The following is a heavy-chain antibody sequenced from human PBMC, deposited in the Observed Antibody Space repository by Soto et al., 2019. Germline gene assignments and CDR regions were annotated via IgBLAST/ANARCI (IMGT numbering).Heavy chain of an antibody. V-gene: IGHV3-7*01. CDR2: MKQDGSQK. D-gene: IGHD2-15*01. CDR1: GFTFSGYW. J-gene: IGHJ2*01. Sequence: EVQLVESGGGLVQPGGSLTLSCVASGFTFSGYWMTWVRQAPGKGLEWVANMKQDGSQKYYVDSVKGRFTISRDNAKNSLYLQMNSLRVEDTAVYYCARGWDGGNPDWYSDLWGRGTLVIVSS. CDR3: ARGWDGGNPDWYSDL.